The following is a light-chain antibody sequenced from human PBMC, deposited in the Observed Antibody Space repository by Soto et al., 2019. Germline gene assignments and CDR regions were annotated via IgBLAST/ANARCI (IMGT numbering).Light chain of an antibody. J-gene: IGKJ3*01. CDR3: MQGLQTLPS. CDR2: LTS. Sequence: DIVMTQSPLSLPVTPGEPASISCRSSQSLLHSDGYNYLDWYLQKPGQSPRLLIYLTSKRASGVTDRFGGSGSGTDFILKISRVEAEDVGVYYCMQGLQTLPSFGPGTKVHIK. CDR1: QSLLHSDGYNY. V-gene: IGKV2-28*01.